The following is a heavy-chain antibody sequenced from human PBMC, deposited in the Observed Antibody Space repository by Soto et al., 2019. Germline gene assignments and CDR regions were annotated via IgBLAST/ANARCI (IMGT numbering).Heavy chain of an antibody. Sequence: ASVKVSCKASGYTFTSYYMHWVRQAPGQGLEWMGIINPSGGSTSYAQKFQGRVTMTRDTSTSTVYMELSSLRSEDTAVYYCAREGGPTGTTGTTAYATHVWGPGTTVTVSS. J-gene: IGHJ6*02. CDR1: GYTFTSYY. D-gene: IGHD1-1*01. V-gene: IGHV1-46*03. CDR3: AREGGPTGTTGTTAYATHV. CDR2: INPSGGST.